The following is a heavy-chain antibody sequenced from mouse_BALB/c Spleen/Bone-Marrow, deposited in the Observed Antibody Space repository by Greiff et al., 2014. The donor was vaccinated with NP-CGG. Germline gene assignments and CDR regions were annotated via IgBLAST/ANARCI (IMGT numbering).Heavy chain of an antibody. CDR2: IDPYDSET. D-gene: IGHD1-1*01. CDR3: ARWGYGSTYYYAMDY. Sequence: VQLQQSGAELVRPGASVKLSCKASGYTFTSNWMNWVKQRPEQGLEWIGRIDPYDSETHYNQKFKDKAILTVDKSSSTAYMQLNSRTSEDSAVYYCARWGYGSTYYYAMDYWGQGTSVTVPS. CDR1: GYTFTSNW. V-gene: IGHV1-52*01. J-gene: IGHJ4*01.